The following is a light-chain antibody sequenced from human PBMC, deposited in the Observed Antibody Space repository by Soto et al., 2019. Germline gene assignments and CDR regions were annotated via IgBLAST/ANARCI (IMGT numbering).Light chain of an antibody. V-gene: IGKV1-5*03. J-gene: IGKJ4*01. CDR2: KAS. Sequence: DIQMTQSPSTLSASVGDRVTITCRTSQSISTWLAWYQQKPGKAPKLLIYKASSLESVVPSRFSGSGSGTDFTPTISSLQPDDFPPYYCQQYNTYPLTFSGGTTVEIK. CDR3: QQYNTYPLT. CDR1: QSISTW.